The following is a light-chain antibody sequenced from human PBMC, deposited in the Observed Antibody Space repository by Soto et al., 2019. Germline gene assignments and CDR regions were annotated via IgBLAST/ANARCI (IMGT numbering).Light chain of an antibody. J-gene: IGKJ4*01. CDR2: GAS. Sequence: EIVLTQSPGTLSLSPGERATLSCRASQSVSSTYLAWYQQKPGQAPRLLIYGASSRATGIPDRFRGSGSGTDFTLTITRLETEDFAVYYCQQYGSSTLTFGGGTKVDIK. CDR1: QSVSSTY. V-gene: IGKV3-20*01. CDR3: QQYGSSTLT.